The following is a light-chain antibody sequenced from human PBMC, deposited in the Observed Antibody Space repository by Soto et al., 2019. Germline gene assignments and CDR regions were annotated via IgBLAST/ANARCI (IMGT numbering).Light chain of an antibody. CDR2: DVN. V-gene: IGLV2-14*03. CDR1: SSDVGGYNY. CDR3: GSFTRSVTVV. J-gene: IGLJ2*01. Sequence: QSALTQPASVSGSPGQSITISCAATSSDVGGYNYLSWYQQHPGKDPRLSISDVNKRPSGVSDRFSGSKSGNTASLTISGLQAEDEADYYCGSFTRSVTVVFGGGTKHTVL.